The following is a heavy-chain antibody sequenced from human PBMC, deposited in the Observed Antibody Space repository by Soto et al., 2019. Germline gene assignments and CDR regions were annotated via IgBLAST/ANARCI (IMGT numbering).Heavy chain of an antibody. D-gene: IGHD4-17*01. Sequence: EVQLVESGGGLVQPGGSLRLSCAASGFTVSSNYMSWVRQAPGKGLEWVSVIYSGGSTYYADSVKGRFTISRDNSKNTLYLQMNSLRAEDTAVYYCARDNSVTSQNDAFDIWGQGTMVTVSS. J-gene: IGHJ3*02. CDR2: IYSGGST. CDR1: GFTVSSNY. CDR3: ARDNSVTSQNDAFDI. V-gene: IGHV3-66*01.